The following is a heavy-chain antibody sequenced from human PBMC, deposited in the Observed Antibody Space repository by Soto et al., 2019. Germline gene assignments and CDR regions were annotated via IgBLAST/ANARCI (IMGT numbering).Heavy chain of an antibody. CDR3: ARDRGKWNDDGMDV. CDR1: GSTFSSYG. J-gene: IGHJ6*02. Sequence: RLSCAASGSTFSSYGMHWVRQAPGKGLEWVAVIWYDGSNKYYADSVKGRFTISRDNSKNTLYLQMNSLRAEDTAVYYCARDRGKWNDDGMDVWGQGTTVTVSS. V-gene: IGHV3-33*01. D-gene: IGHD1-20*01. CDR2: IWYDGSNK.